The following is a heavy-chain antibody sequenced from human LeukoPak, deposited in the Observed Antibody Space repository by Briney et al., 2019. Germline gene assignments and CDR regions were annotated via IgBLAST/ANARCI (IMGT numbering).Heavy chain of an antibody. CDR2: IGTAGAT. V-gene: IGHV3-13*01. J-gene: IGHJ4*02. CDR1: GFTFSSYD. Sequence: QAGGSLRLSCAASGFTFSSYDMHWVRRTTGKGLEWVSGIGTAGATFYPGSVKGRFTISRENAKNSLYLQMNNLRAGDTAVYYCTRATAGFDYWGQGTLVTVSS. CDR3: TRATAGFDY.